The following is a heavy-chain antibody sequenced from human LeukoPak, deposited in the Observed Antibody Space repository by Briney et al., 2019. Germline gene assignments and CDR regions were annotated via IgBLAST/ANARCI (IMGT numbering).Heavy chain of an antibody. Sequence: PGGSLRLSCAASGFAFSSYGMHWVRQAPGKGLEWVALISYDGSNKYYADSVKGRFTISRDNSKNTLYLQMSSLRPEDTAVYYCAKLAEKAPGEPHYFDYWSQGTLVTVSS. CDR3: AKLAEKAPGEPHYFDY. CDR1: GFAFSSYG. J-gene: IGHJ4*02. V-gene: IGHV3-30*18. CDR2: ISYDGSNK. D-gene: IGHD3-16*01.